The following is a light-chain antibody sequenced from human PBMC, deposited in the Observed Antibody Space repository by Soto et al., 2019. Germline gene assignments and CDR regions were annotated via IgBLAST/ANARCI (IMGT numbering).Light chain of an antibody. CDR2: DAS. Sequence: EIVLTQSPGTLSLSPGDRATLSCRASQSVSINLAWYQQKPGQAPRLLIYDASSRVTGIPARFSGGGSATDFTLTNSRVEPEVAAVYYCQQRVDWLTFGGGTKLEIK. V-gene: IGKV3-11*01. CDR3: QQRVDWLT. J-gene: IGKJ4*01. CDR1: QSVSIN.